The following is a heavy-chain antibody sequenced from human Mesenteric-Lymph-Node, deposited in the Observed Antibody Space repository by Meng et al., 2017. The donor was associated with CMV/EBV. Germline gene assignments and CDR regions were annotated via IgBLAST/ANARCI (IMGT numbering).Heavy chain of an antibody. V-gene: IGHV4-39*01. D-gene: IGHD5-24*01. CDR3: ASNRWLQFFY. CDR2: IYYSGST. J-gene: IGHJ4*02. Sequence: LTCTVSCGSISSSSYSWGWIRQPPGKGLEWIGSIYYSGSTYYNPSLKSRVTISVDTSKNQFSLKLSSVTAADTAVYYCASNRWLQFFYWGQGTLVTVSS. CDR1: CGSISSSSYS.